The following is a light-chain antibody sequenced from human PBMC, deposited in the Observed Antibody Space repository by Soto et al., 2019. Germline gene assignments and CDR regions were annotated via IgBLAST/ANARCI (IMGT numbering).Light chain of an antibody. CDR1: QSVSSSY. J-gene: IGKJ4*01. CDR2: GAS. Sequence: EIVLTQSPGTLSLSPGERATLSCRASQSVSSSYLAWYQQKPGQAPRLLIYGASSRATGIPDRFSGSGSGTDFTLTISRLEPEDFAVYYCQQRSHWPPLTFGGGTKV. CDR3: QQRSHWPPLT. V-gene: IGKV3D-20*02.